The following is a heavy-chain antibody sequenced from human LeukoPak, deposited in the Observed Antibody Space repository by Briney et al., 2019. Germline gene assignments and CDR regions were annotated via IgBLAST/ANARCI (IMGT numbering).Heavy chain of an antibody. D-gene: IGHD5-18*01. V-gene: IGHV3-23*01. CDR3: ARDREYSYGYDFDY. CDR1: GFTFSSYG. J-gene: IGHJ4*02. Sequence: GGSLRLSCAASGFTFSSYGMSWVRQAPGKGLEWVSAISGSGGSTYYADSVKGRFTISRDNAKNSLYLQMNSLRAEDTAVYYCARDREYSYGYDFDYWGQGTLVTVSS. CDR2: ISGSGGST.